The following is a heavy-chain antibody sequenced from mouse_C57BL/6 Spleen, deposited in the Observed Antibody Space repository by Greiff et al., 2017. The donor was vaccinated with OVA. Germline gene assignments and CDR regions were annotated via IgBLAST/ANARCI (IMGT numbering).Heavy chain of an antibody. CDR3: VRWYYGSTQHWYIDV. D-gene: IGHD1-1*01. J-gene: IGHJ1*03. CDR2: IDPSDSYT. V-gene: IGHV1-69*01. Sequence: QVQLQQPGAELVMPGASVKLSCKASGYTFTSYWMHWVKQRPGQGLEWIGEIDPSDSYTNYNQKFKGKSTLTVDKSSSTASMQLSSLTSDDSAVYCCVRWYYGSTQHWYIDVWGKGTTVTVSS. CDR1: GYTFTSYW.